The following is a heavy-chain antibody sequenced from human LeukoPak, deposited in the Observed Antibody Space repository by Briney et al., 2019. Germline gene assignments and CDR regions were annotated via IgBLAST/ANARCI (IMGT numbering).Heavy chain of an antibody. J-gene: IGHJ4*02. D-gene: IGHD3-22*01. CDR1: GGSFSGYY. V-gene: IGHV4-34*01. CDR3: ARDYYDLSGHDY. Sequence: SETLSLTCAVYGGSFSGYYWGWIRQPPGKGLEWIGNIYHSGSTYYNPSLKSRVTISVDTSKNQFSLKLSSVTAADTAVYYCARDYYDLSGHDYWGQGTLVTVSS. CDR2: IYHSGST.